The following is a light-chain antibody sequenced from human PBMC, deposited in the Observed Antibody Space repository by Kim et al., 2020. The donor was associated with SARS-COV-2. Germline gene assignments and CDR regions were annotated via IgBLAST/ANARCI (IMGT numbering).Light chain of an antibody. CDR3: QQSYITPHT. CDR2: AAS. J-gene: IGKJ2*01. Sequence: SASVGDIVTSTCRASQSISSYLNWYQQKPGKAPKLLIYAASSLQSGVPSRFSGSRSGTDFTLTISSLQPEDFATYYCQQSYITPHTFGQGTKLEI. V-gene: IGKV1-39*01. CDR1: QSISSY.